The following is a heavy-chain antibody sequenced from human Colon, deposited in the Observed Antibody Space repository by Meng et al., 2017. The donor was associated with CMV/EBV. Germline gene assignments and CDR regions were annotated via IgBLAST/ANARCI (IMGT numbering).Heavy chain of an antibody. CDR3: AKIRGPYSSGWYGDY. D-gene: IGHD6-19*01. J-gene: IGHJ4*02. Sequence: GGSLRLSWAASGSSFSNSWMIWVRRAPGKGLEWVAKTNEDGSDKYYVDSVKGRFTIFRDNAKNSVYLQMNSLRAEDTAVYYCAKIRGPYSSGWYGDYWGQGTLVTVSS. CDR2: TNEDGSDK. V-gene: IGHV3-7*03. CDR1: GSSFSNSW.